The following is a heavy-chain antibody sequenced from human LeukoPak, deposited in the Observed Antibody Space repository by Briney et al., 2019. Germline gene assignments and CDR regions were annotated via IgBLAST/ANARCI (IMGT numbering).Heavy chain of an antibody. CDR1: GYTFTSYY. J-gene: IGHJ4*02. CDR2: INPSGGST. V-gene: IGHV1-46*01. D-gene: IGHD4-17*01. Sequence: ASVKVSCKASGYTFTSYYMHWVRQAPGQGLEWMGIINPSGGSTSYAQKFQGRVTMTRDTSTSTVYMELSSLRSDDTAVYYCARDHPTVVTYDYWGQGTLVTVSS. CDR3: ARDHPTVVTYDY.